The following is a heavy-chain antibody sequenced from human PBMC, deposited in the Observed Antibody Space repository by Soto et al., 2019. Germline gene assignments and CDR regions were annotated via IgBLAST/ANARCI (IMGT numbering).Heavy chain of an antibody. CDR1: GYTFTSYA. D-gene: IGHD6-25*01. V-gene: IGHV1-3*01. Sequence: QVQLVQSGAEVKKPGASVKVSCKASGYTFTSYAMHWVRQAPGQRLEWMGWINAGNGNTKYSQKFQGRVTITRDTSASTAYMELSSLRSEDTAVYYCARGADHYFDYWGQGTLVTVSS. J-gene: IGHJ4*02. CDR2: INAGNGNT. CDR3: ARGADHYFDY.